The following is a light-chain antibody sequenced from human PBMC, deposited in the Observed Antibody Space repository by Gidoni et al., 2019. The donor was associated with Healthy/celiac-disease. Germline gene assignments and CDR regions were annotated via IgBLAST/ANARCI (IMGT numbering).Light chain of an antibody. V-gene: IGKV3-11*01. CDR3: QQRSNWPLT. CDR2: DAS. CDR1: QSVSSY. Sequence: IVLTQPPATLSLSPGERATLSCRASQSVSSYLAWYQQKPGQAPRLLIYDASSRATGIPARFSGSGSETDFTLTISSLEPEDFAVYYCQQRSNWPLTFGGGTKVEIK. J-gene: IGKJ4*01.